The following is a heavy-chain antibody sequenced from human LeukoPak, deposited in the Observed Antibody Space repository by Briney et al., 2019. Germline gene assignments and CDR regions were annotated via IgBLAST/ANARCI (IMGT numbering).Heavy chain of an antibody. CDR3: ARGILGYCSSTSCSYNWFDP. CDR2: INHSGST. CDR1: GGSFSGYY. Sequence: PSETLSLTCAVYGGSFSGYYWSWIRQPPGKGLEWIGEINHSGSTSYNPSLKSRVTISVDTSKNQFSLKLSSVTAADTAVYYCARGILGYCSSTSCSYNWFDPWGQGTLVTVSS. V-gene: IGHV4-34*01. D-gene: IGHD2-2*01. J-gene: IGHJ5*02.